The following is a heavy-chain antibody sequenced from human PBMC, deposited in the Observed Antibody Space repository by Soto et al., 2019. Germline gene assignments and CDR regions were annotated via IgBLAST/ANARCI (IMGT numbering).Heavy chain of an antibody. CDR1: GGTFSSYA. CDR2: IIPIFGTA. CDR3: AGTNTAMVTGWFDT. Sequence: QVQLVQSGAEVKKPGSSVKVSCKASGGTFSSYAISWVRQAPGQGLEWMGGIIPIFGTANYAQKFQGRVTITEEESTSTAYMELSSLRSEDKPMYYCAGTNTAMVTGWFDTWGQGTLVTVSS. V-gene: IGHV1-69*12. J-gene: IGHJ5*02. D-gene: IGHD5-18*01.